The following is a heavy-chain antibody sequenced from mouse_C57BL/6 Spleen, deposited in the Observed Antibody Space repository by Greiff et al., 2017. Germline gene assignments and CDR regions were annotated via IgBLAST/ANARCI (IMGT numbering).Heavy chain of an antibody. CDR1: GFTFSSYA. CDR3: ARDKTTPFDY. J-gene: IGHJ2*01. CDR2: ISDGGSYT. D-gene: IGHD3-2*01. Sequence: VQLKESGGGLVKPGGSLKLSCAASGFTFSSYAMSWVRQTPEKRLEWVATISDGGSYTYYPDNVKGRFTISRDNAKNNLYLQMSHLKSEDTAMYYCARDKTTPFDYWGQGTTLTVSS. V-gene: IGHV5-4*01.